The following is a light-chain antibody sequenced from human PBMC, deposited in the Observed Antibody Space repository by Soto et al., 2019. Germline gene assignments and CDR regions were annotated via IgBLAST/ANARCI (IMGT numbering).Light chain of an antibody. CDR2: SNN. V-gene: IGLV1-47*02. Sequence: QSVLTQPPSASGTPGQRVTISCSGTSSNIGSNYVYWYQQLPGTAPKLLIYSNNQRSSGVPDRFSGSKSGTSASLAITGLRSEDEADYYCSAWDDTLSGFYVFGTRTKVTVL. CDR3: SAWDDTLSGFYV. J-gene: IGLJ1*01. CDR1: SSNIGSNY.